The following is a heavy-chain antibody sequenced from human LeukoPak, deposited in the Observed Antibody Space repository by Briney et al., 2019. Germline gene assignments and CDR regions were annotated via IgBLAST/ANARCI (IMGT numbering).Heavy chain of an antibody. D-gene: IGHD2-15*01. V-gene: IGHV3-9*01. CDR3: AKCRVVLAVLDAFDI. CDR2: ISWNSDTL. J-gene: IGHJ3*02. Sequence: GRSLRLSCAASGFTFDDYAMYWVRQAPGKGLECVSGISWNSDTLDYADSVKGPFTISRDNAKSSLYLQMNSLRAEDTALYYCAKCRVVLAVLDAFDIWGQGTLVTVSS. CDR1: GFTFDDYA.